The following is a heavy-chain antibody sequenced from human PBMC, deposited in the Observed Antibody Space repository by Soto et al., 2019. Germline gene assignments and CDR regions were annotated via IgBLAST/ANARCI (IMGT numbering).Heavy chain of an antibody. CDR1: GFTVSSNY. Sequence: EVQLVESGGGLIQPGGSLRLSCAASGFTVSSNYMSWVRQAPGKGLEWVSVIYSGGSTYYADSVKGRFTISRDNSKNTLYLQMNSLRAEDTAVYYCARGLGATRPYYFDYWGQGTLVTVSS. CDR3: ARGLGATRPYYFDY. J-gene: IGHJ4*02. V-gene: IGHV3-53*01. CDR2: IYSGGST. D-gene: IGHD1-26*01.